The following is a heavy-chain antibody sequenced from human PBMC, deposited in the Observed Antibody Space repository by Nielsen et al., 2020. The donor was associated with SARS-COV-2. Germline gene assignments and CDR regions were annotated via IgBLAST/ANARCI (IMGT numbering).Heavy chain of an antibody. CDR3: ARHVAIAAVSYYFDY. J-gene: IGHJ4*02. CDR1: GGSISSSSYY. Sequence: SETLSLTCTVSGGSISSSSYYWGWIRQPPGKGLEWIGSMSHSGTTYYSPSLKSRVKISVDTSKNQFSLKLSSVTAADTAVYYCARHVAIAAVSYYFDYWGQGTLVTVSS. CDR2: MSHSGTT. D-gene: IGHD6-13*01. V-gene: IGHV4-39*01.